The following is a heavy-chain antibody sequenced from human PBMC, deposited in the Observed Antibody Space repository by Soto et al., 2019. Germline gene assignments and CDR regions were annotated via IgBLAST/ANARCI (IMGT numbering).Heavy chain of an antibody. CDR2: INPTSAST. CDR3: VRGGLLSCSGGSCSSLFDY. CDR1: GYTFTSFY. Sequence: QVQLVQSGAEVKKTGASVKASCKASGYTFTSFYMHWVRQAPGQGLEWMGIINPTSASTNYAQKFRGRVTMTRDTSTRTVYLELSSLGSEDSAVYYCVRGGLLSCSGGSCSSLFDYWGQGTLVTVSS. J-gene: IGHJ4*02. D-gene: IGHD2-15*01. V-gene: IGHV1-46*03.